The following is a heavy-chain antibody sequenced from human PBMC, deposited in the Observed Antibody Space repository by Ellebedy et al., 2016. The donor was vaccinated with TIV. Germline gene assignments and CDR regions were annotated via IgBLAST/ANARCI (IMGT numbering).Heavy chain of an antibody. J-gene: IGHJ4*02. CDR2: IYHSGST. D-gene: IGHD4-17*01. V-gene: IGHV4-39*07. CDR3: ASWEITVTKRHY. Sequence: SETLSLTCTVSGGSISSSSYYWGWIRQPPGKGLEWIGNIYHSGSTYYNPSLKSRLIMSVDTSKNQFSLNLSSVTAADTAVYYCASWEITVTKRHYWGQGTLVTVSS. CDR1: GGSISSSSYY.